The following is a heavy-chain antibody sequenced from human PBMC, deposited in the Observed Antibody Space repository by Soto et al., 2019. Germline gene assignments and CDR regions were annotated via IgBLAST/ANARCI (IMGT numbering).Heavy chain of an antibody. CDR3: ARDGFGELLHIRRYNWFDP. V-gene: IGHV6-1*01. J-gene: IGHJ5*02. CDR1: GDSVSSNSAA. Sequence: SQTLSLTCAISGDSVSSNSAAWNWIRQSPSRGLEWLGRAYYRSKWYNDYAVSVKSRITINPDTSKNQFSLQLNSVTPEDTAVYYCARDGFGELLHIRRYNWFDPWGQGTLVTVSS. D-gene: IGHD3-10*01. CDR2: AYYRSKWYN.